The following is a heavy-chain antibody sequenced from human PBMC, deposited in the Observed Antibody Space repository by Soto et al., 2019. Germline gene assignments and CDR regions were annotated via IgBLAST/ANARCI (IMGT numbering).Heavy chain of an antibody. CDR2: VSPLSGGT. CDR3: AREFDSGDLGLDR. V-gene: IGHV1-2*02. Sequence: QVRLVQSGPEVKTPGASVRVSCKSSGYTFGAYYIHWVRQAPGQGLEWMGWVSPLSGGTNIAQRFECRLAVNNDSSINTVFMELSSLRSDDTALYVCAREFDSGDLGLDRWCQGNTVSVS. J-gene: IGHJ6*02. CDR1: GYTFGAYY. D-gene: IGHD2-21*01.